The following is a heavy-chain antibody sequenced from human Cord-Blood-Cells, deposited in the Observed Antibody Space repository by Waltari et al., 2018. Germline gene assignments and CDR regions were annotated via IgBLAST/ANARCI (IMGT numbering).Heavy chain of an antibody. D-gene: IGHD3-9*01. V-gene: IGHV4-38-2*01. CDR2: IYHSGST. J-gene: IGHJ4*02. CDR1: GYSISSGSY. Sequence: QVQLQESGPGLVKPSETLSLTCAVSGYSISSGSYWGWIRPPPGKGLEWIGSIYHSGSTYYNPSLKSRVTISVDTSKNQFSLKLSSVTAADTAVYYCARVGRLRYFDWLDYWGQGTLVTVSS. CDR3: ARVGRLRYFDWLDY.